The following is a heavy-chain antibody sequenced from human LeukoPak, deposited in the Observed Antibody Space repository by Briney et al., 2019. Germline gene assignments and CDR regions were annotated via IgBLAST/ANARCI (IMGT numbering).Heavy chain of an antibody. V-gene: IGHV1-69*13. J-gene: IGHJ3*02. CDR3: ARAADYYGSGSYLETALHAFDI. CDR2: IIPIFGTA. Sequence: AASVKVSCKASGGTFSSYAISWVRQAPGQGLEWMGGIIPIFGTANYAQKFQGRVTITADESTSTAYMELSSLRSEDTAVYYCARAADYYGSGSYLETALHAFDIWGQGTMVTVSS. CDR1: GGTFSSYA. D-gene: IGHD3-10*01.